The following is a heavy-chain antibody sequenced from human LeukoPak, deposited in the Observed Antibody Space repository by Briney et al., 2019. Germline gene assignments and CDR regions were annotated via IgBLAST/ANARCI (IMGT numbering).Heavy chain of an antibody. CDR2: ITASGGST. CDR3: ARDRGGATIRLDY. D-gene: IGHD1-26*01. CDR1: GFTFNNYA. V-gene: IGHV3-23*01. J-gene: IGHJ4*02. Sequence: GGSLRLSCASSGFTFNNYAMTWVRQAPGKGLEWVSSITASGGSTYCADSVKGRFTISRDNSKNTLYLQMSSLRAEDTAVYYCARDRGGATIRLDYWGQGTLVTVSS.